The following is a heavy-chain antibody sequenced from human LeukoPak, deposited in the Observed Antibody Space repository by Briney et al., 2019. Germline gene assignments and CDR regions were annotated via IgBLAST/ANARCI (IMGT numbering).Heavy chain of an antibody. CDR1: GGTLSSYA. Sequence: SVKVSCKASGGTLSSYAISWVRQAPGQGLEWMGGIIPIFGTANYAQKFQGRVTITADESTSTAYMELSSLRSEDTAVYYCASGYYDSSGYYGLDYWGQGTLVTVSS. CDR2: IIPIFGTA. V-gene: IGHV1-69*13. J-gene: IGHJ4*02. CDR3: ASGYYDSSGYYGLDY. D-gene: IGHD3-22*01.